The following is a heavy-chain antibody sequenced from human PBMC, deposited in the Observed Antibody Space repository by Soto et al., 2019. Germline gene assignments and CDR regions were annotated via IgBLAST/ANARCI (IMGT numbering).Heavy chain of an antibody. D-gene: IGHD3-3*01. CDR3: AKDRIFGVGNWFDP. V-gene: IGHV3-23*01. J-gene: IGHJ5*02. Sequence: GGSLRLSCAASGFTFSSYAMSWVRQAPGKGLEWVPAISGSGGSTYYADSVKGRFTISRDNSKNTLYLQMNSLRAEDTAVYYCAKDRIFGVGNWFDPWGQGTLVTVSS. CDR2: ISGSGGST. CDR1: GFTFSSYA.